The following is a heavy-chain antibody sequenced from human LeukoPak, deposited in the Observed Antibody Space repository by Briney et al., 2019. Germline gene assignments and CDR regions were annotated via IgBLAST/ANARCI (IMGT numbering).Heavy chain of an antibody. CDR3: AKDDRAVAGPNWFDP. J-gene: IGHJ5*02. D-gene: IGHD6-19*01. Sequence: GGSLRLSCAASGFTFSDYSMTWIRQAPGKGLECVSHVSTSRVNTILYVDSVKGRFTISRDDARNSLSLQMNSLRAEDTAVYYCAKDDRAVAGPNWFDPWGQGTLVTVSS. CDR2: VSTSRVNTI. CDR1: GFTFSDYS. V-gene: IGHV3-11*01.